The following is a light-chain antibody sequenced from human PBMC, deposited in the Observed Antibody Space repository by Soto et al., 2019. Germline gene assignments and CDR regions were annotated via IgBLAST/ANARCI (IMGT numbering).Light chain of an antibody. Sequence: DIQMTQSPSTLSASVGDRVTITCRASQSISNWLAWYQQRPGKAPKLLIYTASNLESGVPSRFSGTAYGTEFTLTISSLQPDDFGTYYCQQYNSFATTCGQGTKVEIK. CDR2: TAS. CDR3: QQYNSFATT. CDR1: QSISNW. J-gene: IGKJ2*01. V-gene: IGKV1-5*03.